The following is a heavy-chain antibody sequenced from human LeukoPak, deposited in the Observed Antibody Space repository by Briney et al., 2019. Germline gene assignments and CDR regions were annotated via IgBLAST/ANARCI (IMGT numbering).Heavy chain of an antibody. CDR2: ISGSGGRT. Sequence: GGSLRLSCAASGFTFSSYAMSWVRQAPGKGLEWVSAISGSGGRTYYADSVKGRFTIPRHNSKNTLYLQMNSLRADDTAVYYCAKDQSGIAAAGTFDYWGQGTLVTVSS. J-gene: IGHJ4*02. CDR3: AKDQSGIAAAGTFDY. CDR1: GFTFSSYA. D-gene: IGHD6-13*01. V-gene: IGHV3-23*01.